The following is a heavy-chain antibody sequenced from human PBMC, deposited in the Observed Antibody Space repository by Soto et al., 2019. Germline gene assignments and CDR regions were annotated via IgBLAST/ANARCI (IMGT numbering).Heavy chain of an antibody. CDR2: IYYSGTT. CDR3: ARREIQGPIDY. D-gene: IGHD1-26*01. Sequence: SETLSLSCAVSGYSISSSNGWGWIRQPPGKGLEWIGYIYYSGTTYYNPSLKSRVTMSVDTSKNQFSLKLTSVTAVDTAVYYCARREIQGPIDYWGQGTLVTVSS. V-gene: IGHV4-28*01. J-gene: IGHJ4*02. CDR1: GYSISSSNG.